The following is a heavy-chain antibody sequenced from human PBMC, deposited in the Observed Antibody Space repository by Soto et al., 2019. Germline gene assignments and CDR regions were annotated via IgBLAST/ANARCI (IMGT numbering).Heavy chain of an antibody. J-gene: IGHJ4*02. CDR3: ARDPWQLSNLIRGVIMAC. D-gene: IGHD3-10*01. CDR2: LNPGDGNT. V-gene: IGHV1-3*01. CDR1: GYNFNQYA. Sequence: QVQLVQSEAEVKKPGASVKVSCKTSGYNFNQYAIHWVRQAPGQRLEWMGWLNPGDGNTKYSPKFQARVTMTRDTSANTAFMELRSLRPEDTAVYYCARDPWQLSNLIRGVIMACWGQGTLVTVPS.